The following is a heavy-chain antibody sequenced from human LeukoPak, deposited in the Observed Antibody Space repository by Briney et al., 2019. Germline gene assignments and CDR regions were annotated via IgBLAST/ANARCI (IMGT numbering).Heavy chain of an antibody. CDR3: ARRGYSYGELDY. V-gene: IGHV4-30-4*07. CDR2: IYYSGST. D-gene: IGHD5-18*01. Sequence: PSETLSLTCAVSGGSTSSGGYSWSWIRQPPGKGLEWIGYIYYSGSTYYNPSLKSRVTISVDTSKNQFSLKLSSVTAADTAVYYCARRGYSYGELDYWGQGTLVTVSS. CDR1: GGSTSSGGYS. J-gene: IGHJ4*02.